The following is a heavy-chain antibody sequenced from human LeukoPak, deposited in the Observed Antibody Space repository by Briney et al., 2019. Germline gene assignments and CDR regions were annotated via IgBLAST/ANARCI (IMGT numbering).Heavy chain of an antibody. D-gene: IGHD6-19*01. CDR1: GGTFSSYA. V-gene: IGHV1-69*01. J-gene: IGHJ4*02. CDR2: IIPIFGTA. CDR3: AREGEQWLVYFDY. Sequence: GPSVKVSCKASGGTFSSYAISWVRQAPGQGLEWMGGIIPIFGTANYAQKFQGRVTITADESTSTAYMELSSLRSEDTAVYYCAREGEQWLVYFDYWGQGTLVTVSS.